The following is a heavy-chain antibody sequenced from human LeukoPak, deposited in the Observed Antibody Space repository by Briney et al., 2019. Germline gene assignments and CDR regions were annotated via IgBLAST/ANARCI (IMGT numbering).Heavy chain of an antibody. D-gene: IGHD3-10*01. CDR2: IKQDESER. CDR3: ARLSAYYYGSYFYYYMDV. J-gene: IGHJ6*03. CDR1: GFTFSNYW. V-gene: IGHV3-7*01. Sequence: GGSLRLSCAASGFTFSNYWMHWVRQPPGKGPEWVANIKQDESERYSVDSVKGRFTISRDNAKNSVYLHMNSLRAEDTALYYCARLSAYYYGSYFYYYMDVWGKGTTVTVSS.